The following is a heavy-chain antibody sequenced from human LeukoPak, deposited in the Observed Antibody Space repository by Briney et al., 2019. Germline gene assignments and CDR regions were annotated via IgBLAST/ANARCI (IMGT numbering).Heavy chain of an antibody. CDR2: IYYSGST. CDR1: GGSISSSSYY. Sequence: SETQSLTCTVSGGSISSSSYYWGWIRQPPGKGLEWIGSIYYSGSTYYNSSLKSRVTISVDTSKNQFSLKLSSVTAADTAVYYCAFRSYRGYYFDYWGQGTLVTVSS. V-gene: IGHV4-39*01. CDR3: AFRSYRGYYFDY. J-gene: IGHJ4*02. D-gene: IGHD1-26*01.